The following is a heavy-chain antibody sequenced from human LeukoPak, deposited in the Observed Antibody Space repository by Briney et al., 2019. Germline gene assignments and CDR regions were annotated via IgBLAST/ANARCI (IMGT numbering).Heavy chain of an antibody. Sequence: GGSLRLSCPASGFTFSSYWMHWVRQAPGKGLVWVSRIDGDGSSTTYADSVKGRFTISRDNAKNTLYLQMNSLRAEDTAVYYCARGKYASLPDYWGRGTLVTVSS. CDR3: ARGKYASLPDY. V-gene: IGHV3-74*01. D-gene: IGHD2-2*01. CDR2: IDGDGSST. CDR1: GFTFSSYW. J-gene: IGHJ4*02.